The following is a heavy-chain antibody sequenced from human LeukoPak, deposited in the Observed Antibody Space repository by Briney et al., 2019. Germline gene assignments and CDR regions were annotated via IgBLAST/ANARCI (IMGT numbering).Heavy chain of an antibody. D-gene: IGHD1-26*01. Sequence: GASVKVSCKASGYTFTGYYMHWVRQAPGQGLEWMGIINPSGGSTSYAQNFQGRVTMTRDMSTSTVYMELSSLRSEDTAVYYCARDPGMVSGSNFADALDIWGQGTMVTVSS. CDR1: GYTFTGYY. V-gene: IGHV1-46*01. CDR2: INPSGGST. J-gene: IGHJ3*02. CDR3: ARDPGMVSGSNFADALDI.